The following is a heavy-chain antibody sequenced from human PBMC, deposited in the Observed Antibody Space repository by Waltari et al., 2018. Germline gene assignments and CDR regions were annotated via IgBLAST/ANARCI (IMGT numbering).Heavy chain of an antibody. Sequence: EEQLVESGGGLVQPGDSLRLSCAAAGFTYSSFWMNWVRQDPGTGPLWVSRISTDASDTTYADSVKGRFTISRDNARNTLYLQMNRLRAEDTAVYFCARVSRRTYRSPVPGRHYYDGMDVWGQGTTVTVSS. CDR1: GFTYSSFW. CDR3: ARVSRRTYRSPVPGRHYYDGMDV. V-gene: IGHV3-74*03. CDR2: ISTDASDT. D-gene: IGHD3-16*01. J-gene: IGHJ6*02.